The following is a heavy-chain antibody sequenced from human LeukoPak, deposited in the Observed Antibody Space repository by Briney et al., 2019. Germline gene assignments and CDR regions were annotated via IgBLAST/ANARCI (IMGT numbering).Heavy chain of an antibody. Sequence: ASVKVSCKASGYTFTTYDINWVRQATGQGLEGMGWMNPNSCNTGYTQKFQGRVTMNSNTSISTAYMELSSLRSEDTAVYYCARGRGSGHKENWFDPWGQGTLVTVSS. D-gene: IGHD6-19*01. V-gene: IGHV1-8*01. J-gene: IGHJ5*02. CDR1: GYTFTTYD. CDR3: ARGRGSGHKENWFDP. CDR2: MNPNSCNT.